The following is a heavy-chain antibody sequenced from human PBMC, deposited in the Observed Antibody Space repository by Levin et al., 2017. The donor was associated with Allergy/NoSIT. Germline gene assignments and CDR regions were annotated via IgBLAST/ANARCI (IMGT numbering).Heavy chain of an antibody. CDR1: GFTFSSYA. V-gene: IGHV3-64D*06. Sequence: PGGSLRLSCSASGFTFSSYAMHWVRQAPGKGLEYVSAISSNGGSTYYADSVKGRFTISRDNSKNTLYLQMSSLRAEDTAVYYCVKNIGGSGWYSYRRPFCRFDYWGQGTLVTVSS. CDR2: ISSNGGST. J-gene: IGHJ4*02. D-gene: IGHD6-19*01. CDR3: VKNIGGSGWYSYRRPFCRFDY.